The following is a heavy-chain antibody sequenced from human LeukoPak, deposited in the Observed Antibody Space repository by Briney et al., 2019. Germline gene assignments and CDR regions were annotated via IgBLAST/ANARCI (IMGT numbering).Heavy chain of an antibody. CDR2: INPSGGST. D-gene: IGHD3-22*01. J-gene: IGHJ6*03. V-gene: IGHV1-46*01. CDR1: GYTFTSYY. CDR3: ARAFPDYYDSSGYYPYYYYYMDV. Sequence: ASVKVSCKASGYTFTSYYMHWVRQAPGQGLEWMGIINPSGGSTSYAQKFQGRVTMTRDTSTSTVYMELSSLRSEDTAVYYCARAFPDYYDSSGYYPYYYYYMDVRGKGTTVTVSS.